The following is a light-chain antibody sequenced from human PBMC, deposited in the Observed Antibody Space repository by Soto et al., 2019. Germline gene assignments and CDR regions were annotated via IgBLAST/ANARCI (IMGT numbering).Light chain of an antibody. V-gene: IGLV2-8*01. J-gene: IGLJ1*01. CDR3: SSYAGSNLVYV. CDR2: QVS. Sequence: QSALTQPPSASGSPGQSVTISCTGTSSDVGGYNSVSWYQQHPGKAPKLMIYQVSKRPSGVPDRFSGSKFGNTASLTVSGLQAEDEADYYCSSYAGSNLVYVFGSGTKLTVI. CDR1: SSDVGGYNS.